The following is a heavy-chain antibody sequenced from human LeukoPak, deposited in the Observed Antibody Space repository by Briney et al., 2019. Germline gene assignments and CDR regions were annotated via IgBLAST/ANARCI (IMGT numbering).Heavy chain of an antibody. Sequence: ASVTVSCKASGGTFSSYAISWVRQAPGQGLEWMGGIIPIFGTANYAQKFQGRVTITADESTSTAYMGLSSLRSEDTAVYYCARELSYYYDSSGYFDYWGQGTLVTVSS. V-gene: IGHV1-69*13. D-gene: IGHD3-22*01. J-gene: IGHJ4*02. CDR3: ARELSYYYDSSGYFDY. CDR2: IIPIFGTA. CDR1: GGTFSSYA.